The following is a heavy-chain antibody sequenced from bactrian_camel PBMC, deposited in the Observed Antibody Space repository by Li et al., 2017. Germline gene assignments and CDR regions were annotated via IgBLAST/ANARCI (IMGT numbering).Heavy chain of an antibody. CDR3: AAAPPYYSDYVSMLY. CDR1: ELPAAWCT. Sequence: DVQLVESGGGSVQAGGSLRLSCAASELPAAWCTMGWYRQAPGKGLEWVSTVNRAGTTTYYGDSVKGRFICSRDNAKNTVYLQMNSLKTEDTAVYYCAAAPPYYSDYVSMLYWGQGTQVTVS. D-gene: IGHD4*01. CDR2: VNRAGTTT. J-gene: IGHJ4*01. V-gene: IGHV3S35*01.